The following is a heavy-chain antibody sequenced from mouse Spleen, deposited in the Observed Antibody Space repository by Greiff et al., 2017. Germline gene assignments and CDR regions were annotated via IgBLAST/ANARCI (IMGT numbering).Heavy chain of an antibody. V-gene: IGHV3-6*01. D-gene: IGHD2-4*01. Sequence: ESGPGLVKPSQSLSLTCSVTGYSITSGYYWNWIRQFPGNKLEWMGYISYDGSNNYNPSLKNRISITRDTSKNQFFLKLNSVTTEDTATYYCASLYDYGWYFDVWGTGTTVTVSS. CDR1: GYSITSGYY. J-gene: IGHJ1*03. CDR3: ASLYDYGWYFDV. CDR2: ISYDGSN.